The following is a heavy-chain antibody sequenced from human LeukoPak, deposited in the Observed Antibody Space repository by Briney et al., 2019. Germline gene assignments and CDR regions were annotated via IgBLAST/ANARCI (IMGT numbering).Heavy chain of an antibody. CDR2: INPNSGGT. CDR3: ARGRRPFRYCSSTSCHNMDV. V-gene: IGHV1-2*02. CDR1: GYTFTGYY. J-gene: IGHJ6*03. D-gene: IGHD2-2*01. Sequence: ASVKVSCKASGYTFTGYYMHWVRQAPGQGLEWMGWINPNSGGTNYAQKFQGRVTMTRGTSISTAYMELSRLRSDDTAVYYCARGRRPFRYCSSTSCHNMDVWGKGTTVTVSS.